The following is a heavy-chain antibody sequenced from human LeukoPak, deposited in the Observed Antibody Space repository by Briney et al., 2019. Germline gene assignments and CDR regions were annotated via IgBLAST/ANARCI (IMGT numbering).Heavy chain of an antibody. CDR1: GFTFNTYA. J-gene: IGHJ4*02. V-gene: IGHV3-23*01. CDR2: VSGSGGST. CDR3: AKASSSWYSEINY. Sequence: GGSLRLSCAASGFTFNTYAMAWVRQAPGKGLEWVSSVSGSGGSTNYADSVKGRFFISRDKSGNTLFLQMSSLRAEDTAVYYCAKASSSWYSEINYWGQGTQVTVSS. D-gene: IGHD6-13*01.